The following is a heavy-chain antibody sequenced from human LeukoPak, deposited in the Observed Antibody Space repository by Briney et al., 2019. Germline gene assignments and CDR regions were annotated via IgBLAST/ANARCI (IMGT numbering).Heavy chain of an antibody. V-gene: IGHV3-21*01. D-gene: IGHD6-19*01. CDR3: ARFTIGWYYFDY. CDR2: ISSSSSYI. Sequence: GGSLRLSCAASGFTFSSYSMNWVRQAPGKGLEWVSSISSSSSYIYYADSVKGRFTISRDNAKNSLYLQMNTLRAEDTAVYYCARFTIGWYYFDYWGQGTLVTVSS. J-gene: IGHJ4*02. CDR1: GFTFSSYS.